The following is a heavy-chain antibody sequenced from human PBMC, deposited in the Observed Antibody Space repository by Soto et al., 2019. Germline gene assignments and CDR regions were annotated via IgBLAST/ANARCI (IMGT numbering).Heavy chain of an antibody. V-gene: IGHV1-69*01. J-gene: IGHJ5*02. CDR3: ARELGCSSSSRNWFDP. CDR2: IIPIFGTA. Sequence: QVQLVQAGAEVKKPGSSVKVSCKASGGTFSSYAISWVRQAPGQGLEWMGGIIPIFGTANYAQKFQGRVMITADESTSTADMELSSRRSEDTVVYYWARELGCSSSSRNWFDPWGQGTLVTVSS. CDR1: GGTFSSYA. D-gene: IGHD6-6*01.